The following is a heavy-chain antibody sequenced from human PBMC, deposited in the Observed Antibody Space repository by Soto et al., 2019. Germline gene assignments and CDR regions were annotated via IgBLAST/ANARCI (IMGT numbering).Heavy chain of an antibody. J-gene: IGHJ6*02. Sequence: QVQLVQSGAEVKKPGSSVKVSCKSYGGTFSSYAINWVRQAPGQGLEWMGGIIPMFGPPNYAQKFQGRVTIAADESTSTAYMELSSLRSEDTAVYYWARDRECVGDCLGYGIDVWGQGTTVTGSS. CDR3: ARDRECVGDCLGYGIDV. CDR2: IIPMFGPP. CDR1: GGTFSSYA. D-gene: IGHD2-21*02. V-gene: IGHV1-69*01.